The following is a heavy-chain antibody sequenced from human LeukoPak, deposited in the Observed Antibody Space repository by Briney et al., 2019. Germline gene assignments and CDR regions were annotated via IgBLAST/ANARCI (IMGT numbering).Heavy chain of an antibody. J-gene: IGHJ4*02. CDR3: ARSQGMTMVRGVILY. Sequence: GASVKVSCKASGYTFTGYYMHWVRQAPGQGLEWMGIINPSGGSTSYAQKFQGRVTMTRDTSTSTVYMELSSLRSEDTAVYYCARSQGMTMVRGVILYWGQGTLVTVSS. CDR2: INPSGGST. CDR1: GYTFTGYY. V-gene: IGHV1-46*01. D-gene: IGHD3-10*01.